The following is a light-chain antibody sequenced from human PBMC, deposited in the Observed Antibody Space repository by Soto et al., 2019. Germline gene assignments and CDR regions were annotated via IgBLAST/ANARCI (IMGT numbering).Light chain of an antibody. CDR1: DSDNGAYDF. CDR3: SSYIGFATLV. CDR2: EVT. J-gene: IGLJ1*01. Sequence: QSALTPPASMSGSAGQSLTISCTGTDSDNGAYDFVSSYQHHAGKAARLIIYEVTHRPSEVYSRFSASKCGNMASLTISGLQAEDEAIYYCSSYIGFATLVFGGGDKVTVL. V-gene: IGLV2-14*01.